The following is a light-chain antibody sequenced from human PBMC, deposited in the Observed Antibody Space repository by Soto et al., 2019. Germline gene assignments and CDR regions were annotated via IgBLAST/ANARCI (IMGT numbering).Light chain of an antibody. V-gene: IGLV2-11*01. CDR1: SRDVGIYNY. J-gene: IGLJ1*01. CDR2: DVS. Sequence: QSALTQPRSVSGSPGQSVTISCTGTSRDVGIYNYVSWYQQHPGKAPKLMIYDVSKRPSGVPDRFSGSKSGNTASLTISGLQAEDEADYYCCSYAGSYTYVFGTGTKLTVL. CDR3: CSYAGSYTYV.